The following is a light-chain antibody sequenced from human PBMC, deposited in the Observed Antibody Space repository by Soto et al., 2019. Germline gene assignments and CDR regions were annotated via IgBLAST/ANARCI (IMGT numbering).Light chain of an antibody. CDR2: EVS. CDR1: SSDVGSYNL. CDR3: CSYAGNSPVV. V-gene: IGLV2-23*02. Sequence: QSALTQPASVSGSPGQSITISCTGTSSDVGSYNLVSWYQQHPGKAPKLMIYEVSERPSGVSNRFSGSKSGITASLTISGRQAEDEADYYCCSYAGNSPVVFGGGTKLTVL. J-gene: IGLJ2*01.